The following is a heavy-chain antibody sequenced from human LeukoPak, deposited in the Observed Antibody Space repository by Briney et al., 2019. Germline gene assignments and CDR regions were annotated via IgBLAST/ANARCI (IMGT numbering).Heavy chain of an antibody. CDR1: GFTFDDYA. Sequence: AGRPLRLSCAASGFTFDDYAMHWVRQAPGKGLEWVSGISWNSGSIGYADSVKGRFTISRDNSKNTLYLQMNSLRAEDTAVYYCARDLGITGTTALFDYWGQGTLVTVSS. CDR2: ISWNSGSI. V-gene: IGHV3-9*01. CDR3: ARDLGITGTTALFDY. J-gene: IGHJ4*02. D-gene: IGHD1-20*01.